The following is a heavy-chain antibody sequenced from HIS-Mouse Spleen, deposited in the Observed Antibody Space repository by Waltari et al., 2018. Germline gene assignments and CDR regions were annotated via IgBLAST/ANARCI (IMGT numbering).Heavy chain of an antibody. Sequence: QLQLQESGPGLVKPSETLSLTCTVSGGSISSSSYYWGWIRQPPGKGLGWIGSIYYSGGTYTTPCLNSRVTIAVDTSKNQFSLKLSSVTAADTAVYYCAREIPYSSSWYDWYFDLWGRGTLVTVSS. CDR3: AREIPYSSSWYDWYFDL. CDR1: GGSISSSSYY. V-gene: IGHV4-39*07. J-gene: IGHJ2*01. D-gene: IGHD6-13*01. CDR2: IYYSGGT.